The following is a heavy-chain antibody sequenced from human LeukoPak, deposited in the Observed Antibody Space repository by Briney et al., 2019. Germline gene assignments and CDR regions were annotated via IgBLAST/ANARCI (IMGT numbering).Heavy chain of an antibody. D-gene: IGHD2-2*01. J-gene: IGHJ4*02. CDR2: INPNSGGT. V-gene: IGHV1-2*02. Sequence: ASVKVSCKASGYTFTGYYIHWVRQAPGQGLEWMGWINPNSGGTNYAQKFQGRVTMTRDTSISTAYMELSRLRSDDTAVYYYARGLLGYCSSTPTEGCGYWGQGTLVTVSS. CDR1: GYTFTGYY. CDR3: ARGLLGYCSSTPTEGCGY.